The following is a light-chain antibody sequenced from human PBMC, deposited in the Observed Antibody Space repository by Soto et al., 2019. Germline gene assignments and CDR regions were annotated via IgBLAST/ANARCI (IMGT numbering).Light chain of an antibody. CDR2: NNN. J-gene: IGLJ3*02. V-gene: IGLV1-44*01. Sequence: QLVLTQPPSVSGTPGQRVTISCSGGRSNIGSNTVNWYRKLPGTAPKVLIYNNNQRPSGVPDRFSGSKSGTSASLAISGLQSEDEADYYCASWDDSLNATWVFGGGTKLTVL. CDR3: ASWDDSLNATWV. CDR1: RSNIGSNT.